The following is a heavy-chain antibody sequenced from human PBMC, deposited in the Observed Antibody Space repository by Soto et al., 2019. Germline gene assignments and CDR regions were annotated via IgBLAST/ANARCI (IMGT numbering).Heavy chain of an antibody. CDR1: GGSITNDDKY. CDR2: IHYSGST. D-gene: IGHD3-10*01. V-gene: IGHV4-39*02. CDR3: ARVFWSGESRLHY. Sequence: SETLSLTCTVSGGSITNDDKYWGWIRQSPGRGLDWIGTIHYSGSTYYHPSLKSRVTLSVDASRTQFSLNLRSVTAADTAVYYCARVFWSGESRLHYWGRGTLVT. J-gene: IGHJ4*02.